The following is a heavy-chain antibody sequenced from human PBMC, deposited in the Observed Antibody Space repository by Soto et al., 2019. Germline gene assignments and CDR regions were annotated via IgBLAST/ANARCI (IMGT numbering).Heavy chain of an antibody. CDR1: GFTFSDYY. CDR3: ASDPYYYASGY. D-gene: IGHD3-10*01. V-gene: IGHV3-11*01. J-gene: IGHJ4*02. CDR2: ISGSGTTI. Sequence: VQLVESGGGLVKPGGSLRLSCAASGFTFSDYYMTWIRQAPGKGLEWVSYISGSGTTIYYADSVKGRFTVSRNNAKNSLHLQLNSLRAEDTAVYYCASDPYYYASGYWGQGTLVTVSS.